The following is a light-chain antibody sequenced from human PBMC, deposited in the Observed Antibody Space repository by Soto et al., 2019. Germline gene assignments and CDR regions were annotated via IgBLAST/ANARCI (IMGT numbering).Light chain of an antibody. J-gene: IGKJ2*01. Sequence: EIVMTQSPATLSVSPGERATLSCRASQNVNSNLAWYQQKPGQAPRLLIYGASTRDTGVPARFSGSGSGTGFTLTISSLQPEDFAIYYCQHLNNWPSYTFGQGTKVDIK. CDR1: QNVNSN. V-gene: IGKV3-15*01. CDR2: GAS. CDR3: QHLNNWPSYT.